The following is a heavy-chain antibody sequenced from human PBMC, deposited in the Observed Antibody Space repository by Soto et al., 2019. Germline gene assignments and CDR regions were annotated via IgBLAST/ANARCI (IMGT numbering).Heavy chain of an antibody. CDR2: IFYTGAT. J-gene: IGHJ5*02. D-gene: IGHD3-10*01. CDR1: GDSISSRSHY. V-gene: IGHV4-31*11. Sequence: PSETLSLTCAVCGDSISSRSHYWNWIRRVPGKGLEFIGYIFYTGATYYNPSLRGRISMSVDTSKNQFSLTLRSVTAADTAIYYCAREGRHSGGMRESWFDPWGQGTQVTVSS. CDR3: AREGRHSGGMRESWFDP.